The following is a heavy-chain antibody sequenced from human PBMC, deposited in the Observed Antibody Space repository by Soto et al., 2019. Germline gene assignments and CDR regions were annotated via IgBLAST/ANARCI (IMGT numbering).Heavy chain of an antibody. CDR1: GFTFSSYS. Sequence: VGSLRLSCAASGFTFSSYSMNWVRQAPGKGLEWVSSISSSSSYIYYADSVKGRFTISRDNAKNSLYLQMNSLRAEDTAVYYCARDQPGYSYGYGLGYWGQGTLVTSPQ. J-gene: IGHJ4*02. V-gene: IGHV3-21*01. D-gene: IGHD5-18*01. CDR3: ARDQPGYSYGYGLGY. CDR2: ISSSSSYI.